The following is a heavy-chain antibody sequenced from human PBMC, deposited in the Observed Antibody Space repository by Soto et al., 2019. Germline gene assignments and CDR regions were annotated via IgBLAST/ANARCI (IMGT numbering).Heavy chain of an antibody. CDR1: GYTFTSYG. J-gene: IGHJ4*02. V-gene: IGHV1-18*04. CDR2: ISANNGNT. CDR3: ASACSRTCNGADY. Sequence: QVQLVQSGAEVKQPGDSVKVYCKASGYTFTSYGITWVRQAPGQGLEWMGWISANNGNTRFAQNLQGRVTMTTDTATSTAYLELRRLTADDTAVYYFASACSRTCNGADYWGPGTLVTVSS. D-gene: IGHD2-2*01.